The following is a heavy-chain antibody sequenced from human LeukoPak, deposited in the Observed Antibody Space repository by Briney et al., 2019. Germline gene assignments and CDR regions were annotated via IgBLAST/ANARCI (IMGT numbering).Heavy chain of an antibody. D-gene: IGHD1-14*01. V-gene: IGHV1-58*01. CDR2: IVVGSGNT. J-gene: IGHJ3*02. CDR1: GFTFTSSA. Sequence: ASVKVSCKASGFTFTSSAVQWVRQARGQRLEWIGWIVVGSGNTNYAQKFQERVTITRDMSTSTAYMELSSLRSEDTAVYYCAADGRYNWNHEDAFDIWGQGTMVTVSS. CDR3: AADGRYNWNHEDAFDI.